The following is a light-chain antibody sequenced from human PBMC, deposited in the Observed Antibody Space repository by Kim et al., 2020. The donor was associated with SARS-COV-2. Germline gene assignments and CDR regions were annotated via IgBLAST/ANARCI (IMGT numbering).Light chain of an antibody. V-gene: IGKV3-15*01. CDR1: QSVSSN. Sequence: SPGERATPSCRAGQSVSSNLAWYQQKPGQAPRLLIYGASTRATGIPARFSGSGSGTEFTLTISSLQSEDFAVYYCQQYNNWPPLTFGGGTKVDIK. CDR3: QQYNNWPPLT. CDR2: GAS. J-gene: IGKJ4*01.